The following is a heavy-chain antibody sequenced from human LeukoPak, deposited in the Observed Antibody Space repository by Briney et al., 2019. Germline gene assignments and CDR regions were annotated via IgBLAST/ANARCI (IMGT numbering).Heavy chain of an antibody. J-gene: IGHJ4*02. D-gene: IGHD3-16*01. CDR1: GYTLTELS. Sequence: GASVKVSCKVSGYTLTELSMHWVRQAPGKGLEWMGGFDPEDGETICAQKFQGRVTMTEDTSTDTAYMELSSLRSEDTAVYYCATASTLWSASFDYWGQGTLVTVSS. CDR2: FDPEDGET. CDR3: ATASTLWSASFDY. V-gene: IGHV1-24*01.